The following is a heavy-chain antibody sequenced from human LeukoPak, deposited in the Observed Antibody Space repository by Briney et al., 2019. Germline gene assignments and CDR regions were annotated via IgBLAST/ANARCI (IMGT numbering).Heavy chain of an antibody. J-gene: IGHJ4*02. V-gene: IGHV4-39*07. CDR2: SYYSGST. CDR3: ATLSGRGWLRPMKFDY. D-gene: IGHD5-12*01. CDR1: GGSISSSSYY. Sequence: SENLSLTCTVSGGSISSSSYYWGWIRQPPGKGLEWIGSSYYSGSTYYNPSHKSRVTISVDTSKNQFSLKLSSVSAADTAVYYCATLSGRGWLRPMKFDYWGQGALVTVSS.